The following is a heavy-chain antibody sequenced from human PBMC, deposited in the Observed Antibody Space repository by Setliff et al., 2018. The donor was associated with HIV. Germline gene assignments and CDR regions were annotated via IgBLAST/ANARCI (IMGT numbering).Heavy chain of an antibody. CDR1: GGSISSYY. CDR3: AREAPSEPTRYYNFWSGYPDWFDP. Sequence: KTSETLSLTCTVSGGSISSYYWNWIRQPPGKGLEWIGNMFYSGSTNYNPSLKSRVTMSVDTSNNQFSLKLSSVTAADTAVYYCAREAPSEPTRYYNFWSGYPDWFDPWGQGTLVTVSS. CDR2: MFYSGST. V-gene: IGHV4-59*01. D-gene: IGHD3-3*01. J-gene: IGHJ5*02.